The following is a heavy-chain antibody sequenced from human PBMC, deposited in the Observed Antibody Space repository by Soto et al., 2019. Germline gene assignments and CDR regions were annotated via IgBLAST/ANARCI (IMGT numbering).Heavy chain of an antibody. V-gene: IGHV4-31*03. CDR3: AGSPPYYYDSSGHPSGYYFDD. D-gene: IGHD3-22*01. CDR1: GGSISSGGYY. J-gene: IGHJ4*02. Sequence: SETLSLTCTVSGGSISSGGYYWSWIRQHPGKGLEWIGYIYYSGSTYYNPSLKSRVTISVDTSKNQFSLKLSSVTAADTAVYYCAGSPPYYYDSSGHPSGYYFDDWGQGTLVTVSS. CDR2: IYYSGST.